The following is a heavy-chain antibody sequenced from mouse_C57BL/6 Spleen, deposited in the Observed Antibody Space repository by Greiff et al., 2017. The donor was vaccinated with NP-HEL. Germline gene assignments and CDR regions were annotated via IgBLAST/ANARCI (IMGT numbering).Heavy chain of an antibody. CDR2: ISSGSSSI. Sequence: EVQRVESGGGLVKPGGSLKLSCAASGFTFSDYGMHWVRQAPEKGLEWVAYISSGSSSIYYADTVKGRFTISRDNAKNTLFLQMTSLRSEDTAMYYCARWGCGSSYWFAYWGQGTLVTVSA. CDR1: GFTFSDYG. CDR3: ARWGCGSSYWFAY. V-gene: IGHV5-17*01. J-gene: IGHJ3*01. D-gene: IGHD1-1*01.